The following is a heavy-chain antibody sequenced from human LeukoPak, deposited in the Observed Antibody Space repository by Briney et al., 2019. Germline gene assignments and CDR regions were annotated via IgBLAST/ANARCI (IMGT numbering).Heavy chain of an antibody. CDR3: ARSVDGYYDSWSGYYPNWFDP. CDR2: ISAYNGNT. J-gene: IGHJ5*02. V-gene: IGHV1-18*01. Sequence: GASVKVSCKASGYTFTSYGISWVRQAPGQGLEWMGWISAYNGNTNYAQKLQGRVTMTTDTSTSTAYMELRGLRSDDTAVYYCARSVDGYYDSWSGYYPNWFDPWGQGTLVTVSS. CDR1: GYTFTSYG. D-gene: IGHD3-3*01.